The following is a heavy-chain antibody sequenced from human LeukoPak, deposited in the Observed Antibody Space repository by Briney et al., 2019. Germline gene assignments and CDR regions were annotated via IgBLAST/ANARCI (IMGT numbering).Heavy chain of an antibody. Sequence: SETLSLTCTVSGGSISTNYWSWIRQPPGKGLEWIGYVYYSGSTNYKPSLKSRVTISVDTSENQFSLKLSSVTAADTAVYYCARDFPRNYYYDSSGYSSVGGDYWGQGTLVTVSS. V-gene: IGHV4-59*12. CDR3: ARDFPRNYYYDSSGYSSVGGDY. CDR2: VYYSGST. D-gene: IGHD3-22*01. CDR1: GGSISTNY. J-gene: IGHJ4*02.